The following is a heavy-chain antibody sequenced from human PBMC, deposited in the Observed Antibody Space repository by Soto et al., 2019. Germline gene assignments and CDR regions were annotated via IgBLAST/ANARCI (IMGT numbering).Heavy chain of an antibody. J-gene: IGHJ6*02. CDR1: GFTFSAYA. V-gene: IGHV3-23*01. Sequence: WGSLRLSCSASGFTFSAYAMTWFRQAPGKGLEWVSSISGGGLNTYYADSVKGRFTISRDNSKNTVSLQMNSLRADDTAVYYCAKSPDFYYYGMDVWGQGTTVTVSS. CDR2: ISGGGLNT. CDR3: AKSPDFYYYGMDV.